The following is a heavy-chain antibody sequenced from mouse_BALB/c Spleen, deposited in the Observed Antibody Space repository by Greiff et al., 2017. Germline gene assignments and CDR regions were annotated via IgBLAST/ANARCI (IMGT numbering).Heavy chain of an antibody. J-gene: IGHJ4*01. V-gene: IGHV1-69*02. CDR3: ARRAYDYDDAMDY. CDR1: GYTFTSYW. Sequence: QVQLQQPGAELVKPGASVKLSCKASGYTFTSYWMHWVKQRPGQGLEWIGEIDPSDSYTNYNQKFKGKATLTVDKSSSTAYMQLSSLTSEDSAVYFCARRAYDYDDAMDYWGQGTSVTVSS. D-gene: IGHD2-4*01. CDR2: IDPSDSYT.